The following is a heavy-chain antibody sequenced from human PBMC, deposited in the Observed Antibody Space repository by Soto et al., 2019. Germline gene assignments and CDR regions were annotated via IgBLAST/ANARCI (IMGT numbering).Heavy chain of an antibody. J-gene: IGHJ4*02. CDR1: GCTCSSYG. CDR3: ARGGAARPDY. Sequence: GGLLRLCCGAAGCTCSSYGMNCIRQAPGKGLEWVSYISSSSSTMSYADSVKGRLTISRDNARNSLYLQMNSLRAEDTAVYYCARGGAARPDYWGQGTLVTVSS. CDR2: ISSSSSTM. V-gene: IGHV3-48*01.